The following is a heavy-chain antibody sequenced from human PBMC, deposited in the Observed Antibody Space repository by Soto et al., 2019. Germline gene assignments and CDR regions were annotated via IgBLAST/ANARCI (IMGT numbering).Heavy chain of an antibody. J-gene: IGHJ6*02. V-gene: IGHV1-69*13. CDR1: GGTFSNYT. Sequence: SVKVSCKXSGGTFSNYTISWVRQAPGQGLEWMGGIIPVFGTTDYEQKFQGRVTITADGSTSTAYMKLSSLRSADTAVYYCARSSPYIVVRKPTGNQDYYGMDVWGQGTTVTVSS. CDR3: ARSSPYIVVRKPTGNQDYYGMDV. CDR2: IIPVFGTT. D-gene: IGHD2-2*01.